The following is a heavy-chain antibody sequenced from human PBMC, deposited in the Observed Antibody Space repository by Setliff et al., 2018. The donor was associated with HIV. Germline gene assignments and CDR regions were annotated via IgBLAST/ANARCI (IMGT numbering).Heavy chain of an antibody. CDR1: GFAFSTYS. D-gene: IGHD3-9*01. J-gene: IGHJ6*03. CDR2: ITSSSNYI. Sequence: PGESLRLSCAASGFAFSTYSMNWVRQAPGKGLEWVSSITSSSNYIYYADSVKGRFTISRDNAKNSLILQMTSLRVDDTAMYYCARDRRRYDILTLHYMDVWGKGTTVTVSS. V-gene: IGHV3-21*01. CDR3: ARDRRRYDILTLHYMDV.